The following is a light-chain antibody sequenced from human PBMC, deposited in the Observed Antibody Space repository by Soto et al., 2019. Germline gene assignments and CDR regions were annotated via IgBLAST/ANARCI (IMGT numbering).Light chain of an antibody. J-gene: IGKJ4*01. Sequence: EIVLTQSPATLSLSPGERATLSCRASQSVSSYLAWYQQQPGQAPRLLIYDASNRATGIPARFSGSGSGTDFTLTISCLEPEDFAVYYCQQRSNWLTFGGGTKVEIK. CDR2: DAS. V-gene: IGKV3-11*01. CDR1: QSVSSY. CDR3: QQRSNWLT.